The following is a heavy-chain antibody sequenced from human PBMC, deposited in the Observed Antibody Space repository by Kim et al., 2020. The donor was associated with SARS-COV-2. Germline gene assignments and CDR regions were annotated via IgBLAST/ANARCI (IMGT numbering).Heavy chain of an antibody. D-gene: IGHD1-7*01. Sequence: KSNPSLKNRVAISVETSKNQFSLELTSVTAADTAVYHCARAPVGTSPFDDWGRGTLVTVPS. V-gene: IGHV4-59*01. CDR3: ARAPVGTSPFDD. J-gene: IGHJ4*02.